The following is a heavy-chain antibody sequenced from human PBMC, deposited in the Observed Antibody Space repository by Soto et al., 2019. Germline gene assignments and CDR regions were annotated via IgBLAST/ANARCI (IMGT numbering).Heavy chain of an antibody. J-gene: IGHJ3*02. D-gene: IGHD4-17*01. CDR2: FDSEDGET. CDR1: GYTLTELS. CDR3: ATGGRDGDYVSHSAFDI. V-gene: IGHV1-24*01. Sequence: QVQLVQSGAEVKKPGASVKVSCKVSGYTLTELSMHWVRQAPGKGLEWMGGFDSEDGETIYAQKFQGRVTMTEDTSTDTAYMELSSLRSEDTAVYYCATGGRDGDYVSHSAFDIWGQGTMVTVSS.